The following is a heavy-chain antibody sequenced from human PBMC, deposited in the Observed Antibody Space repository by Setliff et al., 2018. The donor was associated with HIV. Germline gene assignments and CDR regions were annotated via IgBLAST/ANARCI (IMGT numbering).Heavy chain of an antibody. J-gene: IGHJ4*02. V-gene: IGHV1-46*01. CDR2: INPSGGTT. CDR1: GYTFTSYG. D-gene: IGHD7-27*01. Sequence: ASVKVSCKASGYTFTSYGISWVRQAPGQGLEWMGIINPSGGTTVYAQKFQGRVTMTRDTSTSTVYMELSSLRSEDTAVYYCARVNWGSGIYYFDYWGQGTLVTVS. CDR3: ARVNWGSGIYYFDY.